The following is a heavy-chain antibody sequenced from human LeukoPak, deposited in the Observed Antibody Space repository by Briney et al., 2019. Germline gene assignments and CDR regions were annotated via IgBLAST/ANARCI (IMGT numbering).Heavy chain of an antibody. CDR3: AIPSSGIYSLNY. CDR1: GGSITTYH. D-gene: IGHD1-26*01. Sequence: SETLSLTCTVSGGSITTYHWSWIRQPPGKGLEWIGYIYYSGTTNYNPSLKSRVTISVDTSKNQFSLKLSSVTAADTAVYYCAIPSSGIYSLNYWGQGTLVTVSS. J-gene: IGHJ4*02. CDR2: IYYSGTT. V-gene: IGHV4-59*08.